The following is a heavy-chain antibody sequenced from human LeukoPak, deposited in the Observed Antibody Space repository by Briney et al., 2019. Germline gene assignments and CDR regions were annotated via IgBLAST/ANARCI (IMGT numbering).Heavy chain of an antibody. CDR1: GGSFSGYY. J-gene: IGHJ3*02. CDR3: AGIMITFGGVINSGHDAFDI. Sequence: PSETLSLTCAVYGGSFSGYYWSWIRQPPGKGLEWIGEINHSGSTNYNPSLKSRVTISVDTSKNQFSLKLSSVTAADTAVYYCAGIMITFGGVINSGHDAFDIWGQGTMVTVSS. D-gene: IGHD3-16*02. V-gene: IGHV4-34*01. CDR2: INHSGST.